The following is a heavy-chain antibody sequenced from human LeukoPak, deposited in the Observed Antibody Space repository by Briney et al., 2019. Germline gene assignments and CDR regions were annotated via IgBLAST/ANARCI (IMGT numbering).Heavy chain of an antibody. CDR3: ARDPSAGSES. CDR2: IKPDGSEK. D-gene: IGHD6-25*01. J-gene: IGHJ4*02. V-gene: IGHV3-7*01. CDR1: GFTFSGRW. Sequence: GGSLRLSCAASGFTFSGRWMSWVRQAPGKGLEWVANIKPDGSEKNYVDSVKGRFTISRDNAKSSLYLQMNSLRVEDTAVHYCARDPSAGSESWGQGTLVTVSS.